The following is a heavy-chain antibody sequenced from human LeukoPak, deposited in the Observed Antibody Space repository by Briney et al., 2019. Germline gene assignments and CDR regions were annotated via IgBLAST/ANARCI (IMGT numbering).Heavy chain of an antibody. CDR3: ARHSLCGGDCYYFDY. D-gene: IGHD2-21*02. Sequence: GESLKISCKGFGYSFTSYWIGWVRQMPGKGLEWMGIIYPGDSDTRYSPSFQGQVTISADKSISTAYLQWSSLKASDTAMYYCARHSLCGGDCYYFDYWGQGTLVTVSS. V-gene: IGHV5-51*01. J-gene: IGHJ4*02. CDR1: GYSFTSYW. CDR2: IYPGDSDT.